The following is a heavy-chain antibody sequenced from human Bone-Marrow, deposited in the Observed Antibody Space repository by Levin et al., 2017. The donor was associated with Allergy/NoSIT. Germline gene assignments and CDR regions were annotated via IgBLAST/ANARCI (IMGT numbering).Heavy chain of an antibody. CDR2: IIPVFGTT. CDR3: ARAGHCSDSSCSGD. D-gene: IGHD2-15*01. CDR1: GGSFNSYS. V-gene: IGHV1-69*13. J-gene: IGHJ4*02. Sequence: SVKVSCKASGGSFNSYSIHWVRQAPGQGLEWLGGIIPVFGTTNYAQKFQGRVTIIADESTSTAHMELSSLKSEDTAVYYWARAGHCSDSSCSGDWGQGTLVTVSP.